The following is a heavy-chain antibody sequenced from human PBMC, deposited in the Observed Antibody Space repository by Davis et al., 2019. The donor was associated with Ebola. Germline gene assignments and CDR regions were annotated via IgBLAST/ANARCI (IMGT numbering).Heavy chain of an antibody. V-gene: IGHV4-4*02. CDR2: IYHSGST. CDR3: ARRIAVAGYFDY. D-gene: IGHD6-19*01. CDR1: GGSISSSNW. J-gene: IGHJ4*02. Sequence: MPGGSLRLSCAVSGGSISSSNWWSWVRQPPGKGLEWIGEIYHSGSTNYNPSLKSRVTISVDKSKNQFSLKLSSVTAADTAVYYCARRIAVAGYFDYWGQGTLVTVSS.